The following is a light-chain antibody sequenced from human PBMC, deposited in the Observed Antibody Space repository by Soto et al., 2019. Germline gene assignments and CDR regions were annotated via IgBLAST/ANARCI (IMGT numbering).Light chain of an antibody. V-gene: IGLV2-23*01. J-gene: IGLJ3*02. CDR2: EDS. CDR1: SSDAGNYNF. CDR3: CSYAGSSTSWV. Sequence: QSVLTQPASVSGSPGQSITISCTGTSSDAGNYNFVSWYQQHPGKAPKVIIYEDSTRPSGVSNRISGSKSGNTASLTISGLQAEDEADYCCCSYAGSSTSWVFGGGTKVTVL.